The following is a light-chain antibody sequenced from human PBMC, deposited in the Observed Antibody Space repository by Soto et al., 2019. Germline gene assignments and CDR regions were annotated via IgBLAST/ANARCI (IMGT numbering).Light chain of an antibody. V-gene: IGKV3-20*01. CDR2: GTS. Sequence: EIVLTQSPGTLSLSPGERATLSCRASQSVSNLAWYQQKPGQAPRLLIYGTSSRATGTPDRFSGSGSGTDFRRTISSLEPEDFAVYLCQQYGNSPETFGQGTKQEIK. J-gene: IGKJ2*01. CDR1: QSVSN. CDR3: QQYGNSPET.